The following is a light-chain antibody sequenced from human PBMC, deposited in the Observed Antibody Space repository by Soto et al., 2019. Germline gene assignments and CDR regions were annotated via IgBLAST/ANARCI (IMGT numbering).Light chain of an antibody. CDR2: EVS. V-gene: IGLV2-8*01. CDR1: SSDIGGYNY. J-gene: IGLJ1*01. Sequence: QSALTQPPSASGSLGQSVTISCTGTSSDIGGYNYVSWYQQHPGKAPKLIIYEVSKRPSGVPDRFSGSKSGNTASLTVSGLQAEDEGDYYCSSYAGSYRVFGTGTK. CDR3: SSYAGSYRV.